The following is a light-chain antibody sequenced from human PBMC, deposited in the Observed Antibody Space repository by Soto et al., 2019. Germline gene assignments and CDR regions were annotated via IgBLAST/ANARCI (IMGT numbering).Light chain of an antibody. Sequence: EIVMTQSPATLSVSPGERVTLSCRASQSVRSDLAWYQQKPGQAPRLLISGASTRATGIPARFSGSGSGTEFTLTISSLQSEDFAVYFCQQYNNWPRTFGQGTKVDIK. CDR1: QSVRSD. CDR2: GAS. J-gene: IGKJ2*01. CDR3: QQYNNWPRT. V-gene: IGKV3-15*01.